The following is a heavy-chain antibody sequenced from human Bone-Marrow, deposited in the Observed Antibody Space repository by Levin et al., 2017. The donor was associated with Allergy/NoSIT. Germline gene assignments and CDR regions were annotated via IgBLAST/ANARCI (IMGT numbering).Heavy chain of an antibody. CDR1: GGSISSYY. D-gene: IGHD3-22*01. V-gene: IGHV4-59*01. CDR3: ARADSSGYYSTGEFDY. CDR2: IYYSGST. Sequence: SETLSLTCTVSGGSISSYYWSWIRQPPGKGLEWIGYIYYSGSTNYNPSLKSRVTISVDTSKNQFSLKLSSVTAADTAVYYRARADSSGYYSTGEFDYWGQGTLVTVSS. J-gene: IGHJ4*02.